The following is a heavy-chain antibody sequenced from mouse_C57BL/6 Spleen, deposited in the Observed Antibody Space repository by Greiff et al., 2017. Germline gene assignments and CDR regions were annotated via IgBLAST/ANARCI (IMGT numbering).Heavy chain of an antibody. Sequence: VQPQQSGAELVKPGASVKLSCPASGFNIKDYYMPWVKPRTEQGLEWIGRIDPEDGETKYAPKFQGKATRTADTTSNTAYLQLNSLTSADTAVYYCALYDCYYMFAYWGQGTLVTVSA. CDR2: IDPEDGET. V-gene: IGHV14-2*01. D-gene: IGHD2-3*01. J-gene: IGHJ3*01. CDR3: ALYDCYYMFAY. CDR1: GFNIKDYY.